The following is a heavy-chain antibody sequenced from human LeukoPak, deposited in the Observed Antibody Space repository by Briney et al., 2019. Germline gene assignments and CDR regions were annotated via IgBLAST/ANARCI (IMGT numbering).Heavy chain of an antibody. V-gene: IGHV3-23*01. CDR3: SAQPESLAEGMHS. Sequence: GGSLRLSCAASGFSFSSHSMTWVRQAPGKGLDWVSTISPRSDFTFYADSVKGRFTVSRDNSRNTLYLHMSTLRAEDTAVYYCSAQPESLAEGMHSWGQGALVTVSS. D-gene: IGHD6-19*01. CDR1: GFSFSSHS. J-gene: IGHJ4*02. CDR2: ISPRSDFT.